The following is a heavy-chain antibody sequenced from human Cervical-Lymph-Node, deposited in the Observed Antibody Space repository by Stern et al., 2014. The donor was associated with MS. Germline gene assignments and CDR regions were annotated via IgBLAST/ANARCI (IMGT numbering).Heavy chain of an antibody. D-gene: IGHD5-18*01. CDR3: AREGRGYSSGTPFDI. J-gene: IGHJ4*02. V-gene: IGHV1-69*09. CDR1: GGAYT. CDR2: ISPRAGIA. Sequence: VQLVESGAEVKKPGSSVRVSCKASGGAYTVNWVRQAPGHGLERMGRISPRAGIATYAQRFQGRVTLTADKSTSTVYMGLSSLRSEDTALYFCAREGRGYSSGTPFDIWGQGTLVTVSS.